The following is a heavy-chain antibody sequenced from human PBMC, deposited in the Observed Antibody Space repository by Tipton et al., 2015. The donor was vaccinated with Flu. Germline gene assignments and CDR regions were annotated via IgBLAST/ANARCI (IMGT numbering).Heavy chain of an antibody. J-gene: IGHJ3*02. CDR1: GDSIDSRYY. CDR3: VRGDYGDYDHEADALDT. CDR2: IYTNLNT. Sequence: LRLSCFVSGDSIDSRYYWGWVRQPPGKGLEWIGRIYTNLNTDYKPSLQSRVTISMDRSKNHFSLQLRSVTAADTAIYYCVRGDYGDYDHEADALDTWGQGTLVIVSA. D-gene: IGHD4-17*01. V-gene: IGHV4-38-2*01.